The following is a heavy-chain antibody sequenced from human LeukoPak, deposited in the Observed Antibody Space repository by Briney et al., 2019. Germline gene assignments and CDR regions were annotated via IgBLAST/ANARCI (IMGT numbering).Heavy chain of an antibody. V-gene: IGHV4-34*01. CDR1: GGSFRGYY. CDR2: INHSGST. J-gene: IGHJ4*02. CDR3: ARAGGGHDYVWGSYRRFYFDY. D-gene: IGHD3-16*02. Sequence: KPSETLSLTCAVYGGSFRGYYWSWIRRPPGKGLEWIGEINHSGSTNYNPSLKSRVTMSVDTSKNQFSLKLSSVTAADTAVYYCARAGGGHDYVWGSYRRFYFDYWGQGTLVTVSS.